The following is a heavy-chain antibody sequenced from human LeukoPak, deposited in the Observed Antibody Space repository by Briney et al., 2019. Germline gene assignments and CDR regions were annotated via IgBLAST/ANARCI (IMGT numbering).Heavy chain of an antibody. CDR1: GGSISSSSYY. D-gene: IGHD2-2*02. Sequence: SETLSLTCTVSGGSISSSSYYWGWIRQPPGKGLEWIGEINHSGSTNYNPSLKSRVTISVDTSKNQFSLKLSSVTAADTAVYYCARLLRGSYCSSTSCYTDLRARSSFDYWGQGTLVTVSS. CDR3: ARLLRGSYCSSTSCYTDLRARSSFDY. V-gene: IGHV4-39*07. CDR2: INHSGST. J-gene: IGHJ4*02.